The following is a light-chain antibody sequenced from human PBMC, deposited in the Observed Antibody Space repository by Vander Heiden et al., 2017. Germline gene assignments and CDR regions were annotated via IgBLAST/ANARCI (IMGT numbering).Light chain of an antibody. V-gene: IGKV3-15*01. J-gene: IGKJ1*01. CDR3: QQYNKWPT. CDR1: ENVANN. Sequence: EIVMTQSPATLSLSPGERATLSCRASENVANNLAWYQQKPGQAPRLLIHDASSRATGIPARFSGSGSGTEFILTISSLQSEDFAVYYCQQYNKWPTFGQGTNVEIK. CDR2: DAS.